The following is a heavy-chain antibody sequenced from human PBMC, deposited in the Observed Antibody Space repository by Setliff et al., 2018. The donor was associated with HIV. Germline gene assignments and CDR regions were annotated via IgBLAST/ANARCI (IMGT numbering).Heavy chain of an antibody. CDR3: ARSSRVNCGGDCYLLDY. CDR2: IQTSGRT. Sequence: SETLSLTCTVSGGSISNYYWSWTRQPAGKGLEWIGRIQTSGRTNNNPSLKSRVTMSVDTSKNQFSLILTSVTAADTAVYYCARSSRVNCGGDCYLLDYWGQGTPVTVSS. J-gene: IGHJ4*02. D-gene: IGHD2-21*02. V-gene: IGHV4-4*07. CDR1: GGSISNYY.